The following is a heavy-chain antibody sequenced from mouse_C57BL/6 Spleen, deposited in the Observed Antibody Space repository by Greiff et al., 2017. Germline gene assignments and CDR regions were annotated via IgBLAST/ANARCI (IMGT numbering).Heavy chain of an antibody. CDR1: GYTFTSYW. V-gene: IGHV1-64*01. J-gene: IGHJ2*01. CDR3: ARFITHGKEDY. Sequence: QVQLKQPGAELVKPGASVKLSCKASGYTFTSYWMHWVKQRPGQGLEWIGMIHPNSGSTNYNEKFKSKATLTVDKSSSTAYMQLSSLTSEDSAVYYCARFITHGKEDYWGQGTTLTVSS. CDR2: IHPNSGST. D-gene: IGHD1-1*01.